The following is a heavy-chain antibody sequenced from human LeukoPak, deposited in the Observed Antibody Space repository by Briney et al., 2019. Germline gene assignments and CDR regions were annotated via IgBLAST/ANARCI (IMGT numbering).Heavy chain of an antibody. CDR3: ARPPSYCTNGVCYNGYYFDY. D-gene: IGHD2-8*01. CDR1: GYTFATYG. CDR2: ISAYNGNT. V-gene: IGHV1-18*01. Sequence: ASVKVSCKASGYTFATYGFSWVRQAPGQGPEWMGWISAYNGNTNYAQKLQGRVTMTTDTSTNSAYMELRSLRSDDTAVYYCARPPSYCTNGVCYNGYYFDYWGQGTLVTVSS. J-gene: IGHJ4*02.